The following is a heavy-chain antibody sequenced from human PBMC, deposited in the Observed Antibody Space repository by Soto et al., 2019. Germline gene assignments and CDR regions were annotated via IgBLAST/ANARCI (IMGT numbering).Heavy chain of an antibody. CDR3: ARGQEGVVATH. CDR1: GGSLSGYY. Sequence: QVQLQQWGAGLLKPSETLSLNCAVTGGSLSGYYWSWIRQPPGKGLEWIGEVKDGGHTNYSPSLRGRVTISSDTANNQFSLRLNSVTAADTGVYYCARGQEGVVATHWDQGSLVTVSP. V-gene: IGHV4-34*01. CDR2: VKDGGHT. J-gene: IGHJ4*02. D-gene: IGHD5-12*01.